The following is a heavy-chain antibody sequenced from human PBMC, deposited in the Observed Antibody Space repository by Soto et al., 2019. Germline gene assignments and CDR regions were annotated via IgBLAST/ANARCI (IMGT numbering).Heavy chain of an antibody. V-gene: IGHV1-8*01. J-gene: IGHJ3*02. CDR1: GCTFTSYD. CDR3: ARERIDAFDI. Sequence: QVRLVQSGAEVKKPGASVKISCKASGCTFTSYDINWVRQATGQGLEWMGWMNPNSGNTGYAQKFQGRVTMTRNTSIITAYMELSSLRSEDTAVYYCARERIDAFDIWGQGTMVTVSS. CDR2: MNPNSGNT.